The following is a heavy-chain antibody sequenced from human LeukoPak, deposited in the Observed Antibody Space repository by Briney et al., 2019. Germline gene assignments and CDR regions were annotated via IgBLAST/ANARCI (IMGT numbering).Heavy chain of an antibody. J-gene: IGHJ4*02. CDR2: ISRSGTAL. D-gene: IGHD2-15*01. Sequence: QSGGSLRLSCATSGFIFSTYEMNWVRQAPGKGLEWVAHISRSGTALYYADSVKGRFTISRDNARNSLDLQMNSLRAEDTAVHYCAKWSELPYFDYWGQGAPVTVSS. CDR1: GFIFSTYE. V-gene: IGHV3-48*03. CDR3: AKWSELPYFDY.